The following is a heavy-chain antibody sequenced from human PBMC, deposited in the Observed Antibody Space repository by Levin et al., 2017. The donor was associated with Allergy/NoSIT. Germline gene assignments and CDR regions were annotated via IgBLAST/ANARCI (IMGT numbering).Heavy chain of an antibody. D-gene: IGHD4-17*01. J-gene: IGHJ2*01. V-gene: IGHV4-31*03. Sequence: LRLSCTVSGGSISSGGYYWSWIRQHPGKGLEWIGYIYYSGSTYYNPSLKSRVTISVDTSKNQFSLKLSSVTAADTAVYYCARARNYGDYDWYFDLWGRGTLVTVSS. CDR1: GGSISSGGYY. CDR2: IYYSGST. CDR3: ARARNYGDYDWYFDL.